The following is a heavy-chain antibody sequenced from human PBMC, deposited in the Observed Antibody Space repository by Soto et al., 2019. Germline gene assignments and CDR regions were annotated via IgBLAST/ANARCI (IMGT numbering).Heavy chain of an antibody. Sequence: SVKVSCKASGGTFSSYAISWVRQAPGQGLEWMGGIIPIFGTANYAQKFQGRVTITADESTSTAYMELSGLRSEDTAVYYCARVIAAAGPHWFDPWGQGTLVTVSS. V-gene: IGHV1-69*13. CDR1: GGTFSSYA. CDR2: IIPIFGTA. D-gene: IGHD6-13*01. J-gene: IGHJ5*02. CDR3: ARVIAAAGPHWFDP.